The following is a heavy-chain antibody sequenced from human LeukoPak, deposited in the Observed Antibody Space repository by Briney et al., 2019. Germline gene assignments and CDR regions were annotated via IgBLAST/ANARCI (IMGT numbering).Heavy chain of an antibody. V-gene: IGHV3-21*01. D-gene: IGHD1-26*01. CDR1: GFTFSSYS. CDR2: ISSSSSYI. J-gene: IGHJ3*02. Sequence: GGSLRLSCAASGFTFSSYSMNWVRQAPGKGLEWVSSISSSSSYIYYADSVKGRFTISRDNAKNSLYLQMNSLRAEDTAVYYCARQVGAMAFDIWGQGTMVTVSS. CDR3: ARQVGAMAFDI.